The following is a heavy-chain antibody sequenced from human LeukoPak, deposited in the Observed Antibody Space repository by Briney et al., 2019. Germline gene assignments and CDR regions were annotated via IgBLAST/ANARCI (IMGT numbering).Heavy chain of an antibody. CDR2: ISYDGSNK. D-gene: IGHD2-2*01. J-gene: IGHJ4*02. CDR1: GFTFSSYG. CDR3: AKPSGYCSSTSCRTENDY. Sequence: PGGSLRLSCAASGFTFSSYGMHWVRQAPGKGLEWVAVISYDGSNKYYADSVKGRFTISRDNSKNTLYLQMNSLRAEDTAVYYCAKPSGYCSSTSCRTENDYWGQGTLVTVSS. V-gene: IGHV3-30*18.